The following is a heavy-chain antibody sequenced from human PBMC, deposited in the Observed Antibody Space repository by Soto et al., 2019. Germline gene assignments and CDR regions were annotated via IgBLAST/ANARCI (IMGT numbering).Heavy chain of an antibody. V-gene: IGHV3-11*06. CDR3: VRGGGGGLFDP. CDR2: ISPGSRYP. CDR1: GFTFGYSY. Sequence: GGTLRLSCAGSGFTFGYSYMSWIRQAPGKGLEWLSYISPGSRYPAYADSVKCRFTISRDNAKRSLYLQMMSLTAEDTAIYYCVRGGGGGLFDPWGQGTMVTVSS. J-gene: IGHJ5*02. D-gene: IGHD2-15*01.